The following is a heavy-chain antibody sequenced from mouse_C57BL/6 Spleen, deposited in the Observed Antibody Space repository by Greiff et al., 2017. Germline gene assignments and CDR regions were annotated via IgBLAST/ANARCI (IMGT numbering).Heavy chain of an antibody. CDR1: GFTFSDAW. CDR3: TTNYYDYDGGIAY. CDR2: IRNKANNHAT. J-gene: IGHJ3*01. V-gene: IGHV6-6*01. D-gene: IGHD2-4*01. Sequence: EVKLVESGGGLVQPGGSMKLSCAASGFTFSDAWMDWVRQSPEKGLEWVAEIRNKANNHATYYAESVKGRFTISRDDSKSSVYLQMNSLRAEDTGIYYCTTNYYDYDGGIAYWGQGTLVTVSA.